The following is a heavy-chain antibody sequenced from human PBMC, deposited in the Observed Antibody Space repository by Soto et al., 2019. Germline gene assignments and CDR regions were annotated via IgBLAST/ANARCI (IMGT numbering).Heavy chain of an antibody. CDR3: ARGGGYDSFDY. D-gene: IGHD5-12*01. CDR2: ISHLEST. V-gene: IGHV4-30-2*06. Sequence: QLQLQESGSGLVKTSETLSLTCTVSGASISYGGFSWSWIRQSPGKGLEWIGYISHLESTYFHPSFKSRLTMSIDRTRNQFSLKLSSVTAAAMAVYYCARGGGYDSFDYWGQGVLVTVSS. CDR1: GASISYGGFS. J-gene: IGHJ4*02.